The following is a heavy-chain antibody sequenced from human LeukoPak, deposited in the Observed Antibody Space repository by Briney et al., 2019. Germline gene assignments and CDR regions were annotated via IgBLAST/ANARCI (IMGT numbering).Heavy chain of an antibody. CDR2: INPNSGGT. Sequence: ASVKVSCKASGYTFIGYYIHWVRQAPGQGLEWMGWINPNSGGTNYAQKFQGRVTMTRDTSISTAYMELNRLTSGDTAVYYCARGSKYDYWGQGALVTVSS. J-gene: IGHJ4*02. CDR3: ARGSKYDY. V-gene: IGHV1-2*02. CDR1: GYTFIGYY.